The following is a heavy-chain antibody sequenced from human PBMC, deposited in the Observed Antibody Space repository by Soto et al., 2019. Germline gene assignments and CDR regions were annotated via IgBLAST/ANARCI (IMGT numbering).Heavy chain of an antibody. V-gene: IGHV1-8*01. D-gene: IGHD3-3*01. CDR2: MNPNSGNT. CDR1: GYTFTSYD. Sequence: ASVKVSCKASGYTFTSYDINWVRQAIGQGLEWMGWMNPNSGNTGYAQKFQGRVTMTRNTSISTAYMELSSLRSEDTAVYYCARGPLRYDFWSGYYAARVDPWGQGTLVTVSS. CDR3: ARGPLRYDFWSGYYAARVDP. J-gene: IGHJ5*02.